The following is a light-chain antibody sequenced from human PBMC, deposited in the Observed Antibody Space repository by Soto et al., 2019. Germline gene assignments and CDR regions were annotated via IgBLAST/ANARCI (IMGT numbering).Light chain of an antibody. CDR2: GAS. CDR1: QSVSSSY. J-gene: IGKJ1*01. Sequence: EIVLTQSPGTLSLSPGERATLSCRASQSVSSSYFAWYQQRFGQAPRLLIYGASSRATGIPDRFSGSGSGTDFTLTISRLEPEDFAVYYCPQHGSSSWTFGQGTKV. CDR3: PQHGSSSWT. V-gene: IGKV3-20*01.